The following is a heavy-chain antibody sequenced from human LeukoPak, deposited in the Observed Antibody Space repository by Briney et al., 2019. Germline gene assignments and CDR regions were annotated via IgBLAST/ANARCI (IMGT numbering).Heavy chain of an antibody. CDR3: AKIYDFKGLDAFDI. Sequence: GGSLRLSCAASGFTFSSYGMHWVRPAPGKGLEWVVVISYDGSNKYYADSVKGRFTITRDNSKNTLYLQMNSLRAEDTAVYYCAKIYDFKGLDAFDIWGQGTMVTVSS. CDR1: GFTFSSYG. J-gene: IGHJ3*02. CDR2: ISYDGSNK. D-gene: IGHD3-3*01. V-gene: IGHV3-30*18.